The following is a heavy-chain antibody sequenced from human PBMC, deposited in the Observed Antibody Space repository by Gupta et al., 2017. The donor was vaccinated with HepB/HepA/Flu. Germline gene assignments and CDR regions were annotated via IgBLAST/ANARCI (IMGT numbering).Heavy chain of an antibody. CDR1: GDSINDGSYF. CDR3: ARAPPNIAPNWFDS. D-gene: IGHD6-13*01. J-gene: IGHJ5*01. CDR2: IYSAGTT. Sequence: QLQESGPGLVKPSGTLSLTCSVSGDSINDGSYFWGWIRQSPGKGLEYIGSIYSAGTTYYNPSLHSRVTISLDTSKNDFSLKLTSVTAADTAVYYRARAPPNIAPNWFDSWGPGTLVTVSS. V-gene: IGHV4-39*02.